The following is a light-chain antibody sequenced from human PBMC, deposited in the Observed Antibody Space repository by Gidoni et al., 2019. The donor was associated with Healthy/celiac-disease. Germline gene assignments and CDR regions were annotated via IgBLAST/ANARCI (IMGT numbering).Light chain of an antibody. CDR3: QSYDSSLSGYVV. J-gene: IGLJ2*01. CDR2: GNS. CDR1: CSNIGAGYD. V-gene: IGLV1-40*01. Sequence: QSVLPQPPSVSGAPGQRVTISCTGSCSNIGAGYDVHWYQQLPGTAPKLLIYGNSNRPSGVPDRFSGSKSGTSASLAITGLQAEDEADYYCQSYDSSLSGYVVFGGGTKLTVL.